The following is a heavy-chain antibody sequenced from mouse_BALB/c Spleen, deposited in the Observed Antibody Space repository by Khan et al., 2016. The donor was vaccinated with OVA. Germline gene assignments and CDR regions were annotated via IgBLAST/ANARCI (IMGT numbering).Heavy chain of an antibody. CDR3: TRSYYYGYDFDY. J-gene: IGHJ2*01. D-gene: IGHD1-1*01. Sequence: EVELVESGRGLVQPGGSRKISCAASGFTFSSYGMHWVRQTPEKGLEWVAYISGDSSTTYYADTVKGRFTISRDTPKNTLFLQMPSLRSEDTAMYYCTRSYYYGYDFDYWGQGTTVTVSS. CDR2: ISGDSSTT. V-gene: IGHV5-17*02. CDR1: GFTFSSYG.